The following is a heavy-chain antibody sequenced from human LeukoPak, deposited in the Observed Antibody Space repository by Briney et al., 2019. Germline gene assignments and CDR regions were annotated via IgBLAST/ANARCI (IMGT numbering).Heavy chain of an antibody. V-gene: IGHV4-34*01. J-gene: IGHJ6*03. D-gene: IGHD6-19*01. Sequence: SETLSLTCAVYGGSFSGYYWSWIRQPPGKGLEWIGEINHSGSTNYNPSLKSRVTISVDTSKNQFSLKLSSVTAADTAVYYCARGPPYSSGWYNYYYYMDVWGKGTTVTVSS. CDR2: INHSGST. CDR3: ARGPPYSSGWYNYYYYMDV. CDR1: GGSFSGYY.